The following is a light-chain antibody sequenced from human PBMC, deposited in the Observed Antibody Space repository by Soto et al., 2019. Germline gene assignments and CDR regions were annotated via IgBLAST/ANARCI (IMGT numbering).Light chain of an antibody. CDR1: SSDVGGYNY. Sequence: QSALTQPPSASGSPGQSVAISCTGTSSDVGGYNYVSWYQQHPGKAPKLMIYEVNKRPSGVPDRFSGSKSGNTASLTVSGLQAEDEADYYCCSLTTSHTYGFGSGTKV. V-gene: IGLV2-8*01. CDR3: CSLTTSHTYG. CDR2: EVN. J-gene: IGLJ1*01.